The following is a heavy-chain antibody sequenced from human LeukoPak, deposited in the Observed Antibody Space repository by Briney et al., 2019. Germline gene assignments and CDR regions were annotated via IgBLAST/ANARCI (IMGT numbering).Heavy chain of an antibody. Sequence: SETLSRTCTVSGGSISSYYWSWIRQPPGKGLEWIGYIYYSGSTNYNPSLKSRVTISVDTSKNQFSLKLSSVTAADTAVYYCAREPYDFWSGYFDYWGQGTLVTVSS. CDR2: IYYSGST. D-gene: IGHD3-3*01. CDR1: GGSISSYY. J-gene: IGHJ4*02. V-gene: IGHV4-59*01. CDR3: AREPYDFWSGYFDY.